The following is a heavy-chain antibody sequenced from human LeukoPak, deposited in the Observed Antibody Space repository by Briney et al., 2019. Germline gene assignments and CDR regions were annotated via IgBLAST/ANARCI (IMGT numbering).Heavy chain of an antibody. CDR3: VAGTQGIGAFDI. V-gene: IGHV3-73*01. J-gene: IGHJ3*02. CDR1: GLTFSAST. Sequence: GGSLRLSCAASGLTFSASTIHWVRQASGRGLEWVGRIRDKANTYATSYGATLKGRFTISRDDLKNTAYLQMNSLRNDDTAVYYCVAGTQGIGAFDIWGQGTMVSVSS. D-gene: IGHD3-10*01. CDR2: IRDKANTYAT.